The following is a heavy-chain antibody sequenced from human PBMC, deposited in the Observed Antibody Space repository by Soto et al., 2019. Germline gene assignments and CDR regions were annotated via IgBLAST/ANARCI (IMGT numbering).Heavy chain of an antibody. CDR1: GGSVSSGSYY. V-gene: IGHV4-61*01. CDR2: IYYSGST. CDR3: ARELGIVVVTARRVNYYGMDV. J-gene: IGHJ6*02. D-gene: IGHD2-21*02. Sequence: SETLSLTCTVSGGSVSSGSYYWSWIRQPPGKGLEWIGYIYYSGSTNYNPSLKSRVTISVDTSKNQFSLKLSSVTAADTAVYYCARELGIVVVTARRVNYYGMDVWGQGTTVTVSS.